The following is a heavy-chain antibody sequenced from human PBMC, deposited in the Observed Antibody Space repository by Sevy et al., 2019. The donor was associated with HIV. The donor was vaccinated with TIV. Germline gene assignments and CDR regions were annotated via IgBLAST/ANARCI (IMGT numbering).Heavy chain of an antibody. Sequence: SETLSLTCTVSGASISSSGYYWGWIRQPPGKGLEWIASMNFSGITFYNPSLKSRITISADTSKNQFSLDLNSVTAADTAIYYCAGPILTYNNGWSYYDYWGQRTVVTVSS. V-gene: IGHV4-39*01. D-gene: IGHD6-19*01. CDR2: MNFSGIT. CDR1: GASISSSGYY. J-gene: IGHJ4*02. CDR3: AGPILTYNNGWSYYDY.